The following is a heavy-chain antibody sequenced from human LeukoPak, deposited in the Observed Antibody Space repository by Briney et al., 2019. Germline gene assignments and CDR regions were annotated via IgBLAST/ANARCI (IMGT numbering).Heavy chain of an antibody. V-gene: IGHV3-23*01. CDR2: ISGSGGST. CDR1: GFTFSSYA. D-gene: IGHD2-2*02. J-gene: IGHJ3*02. Sequence: PGGSLRLSCAASGFTFSSYAMSWVRQAPGKGLEWVSAISGSGGSTYYADSVKGRFTISRDNSKNTLYLQMNSLRAEDTAVYYCARVILGSRMPRVLYTAFDIWGQGTMVTVSS. CDR3: ARVILGSRMPRVLYTAFDI.